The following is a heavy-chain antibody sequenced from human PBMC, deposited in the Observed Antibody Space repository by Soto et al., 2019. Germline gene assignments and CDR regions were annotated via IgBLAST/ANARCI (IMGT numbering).Heavy chain of an antibody. V-gene: IGHV1-2*04. CDR2: INPNSGGT. CDR3: ARDPSMVRGVIRYYFDY. D-gene: IGHD3-10*01. Sequence: ASVKVSCKASGYTFTGYYMHWVRQAPGQGLEWMGWINPNSGGTNYAQKFQGWVTMTRDTSISTAYMELSRLRSDDTAVYYRARDPSMVRGVIRYYFDYWGQGTLVTVSS. J-gene: IGHJ4*02. CDR1: GYTFTGYY.